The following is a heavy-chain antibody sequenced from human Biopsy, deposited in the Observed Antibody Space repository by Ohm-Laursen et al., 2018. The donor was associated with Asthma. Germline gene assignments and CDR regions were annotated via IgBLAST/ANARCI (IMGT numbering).Heavy chain of an antibody. V-gene: IGHV3-9*01. CDR2: ISWNSGSI. CDR3: AKGEWELLEANFDY. Sequence: SLRLSCAAFGFTFDDYAMHWVRQAPGKGLEWVSGISWNSGSIGYADSVKGRFTISRDNAKNSLYLQMNSLRAEDTALYYCAKGEWELLEANFDYWGQGTLVTVSS. CDR1: GFTFDDYA. J-gene: IGHJ4*02. D-gene: IGHD1-26*01.